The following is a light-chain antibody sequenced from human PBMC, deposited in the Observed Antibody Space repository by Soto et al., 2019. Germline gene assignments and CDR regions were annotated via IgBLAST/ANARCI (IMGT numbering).Light chain of an antibody. CDR2: SIN. Sequence: QLVLTQPPSASGTPGQRVTISCSGSSSNIGSNAVDWYQQLPGTAPKLLLYSINQRPSGVPDLFSGSKSGTSASLAISGLQSEDEDDYTCAAWDASLKGVVFGGGTKLTVL. V-gene: IGLV1-44*01. J-gene: IGLJ2*01. CDR1: SSNIGSNA. CDR3: AAWDASLKGVV.